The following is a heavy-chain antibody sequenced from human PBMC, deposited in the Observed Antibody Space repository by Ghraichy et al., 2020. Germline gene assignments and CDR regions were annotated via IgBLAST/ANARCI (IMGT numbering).Heavy chain of an antibody. J-gene: IGHJ4*02. CDR1: GGSFSGYY. Sequence: SETLSLTCAVYGGSFSGYYWIRQPPGKGLEWIGEINHSGSTNYNPSHKSRLTISVDTSKNQFSLKLTSVTAADTSVYYCAKWWWVHDGEFDYWGQGTPVTVAS. CDR2: INHSGST. CDR3: AKWWWVHDGEFDY. V-gene: IGHV4-34*01. D-gene: IGHD2-21*01.